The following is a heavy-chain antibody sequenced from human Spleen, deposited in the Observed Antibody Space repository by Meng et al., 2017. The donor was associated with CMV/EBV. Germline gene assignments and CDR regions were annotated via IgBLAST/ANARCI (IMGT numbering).Heavy chain of an antibody. CDR3: ARRFVYFDY. J-gene: IGHJ4*02. CDR2: ISSSGSPT. V-gene: IGHV3-48*03. CDR1: GFTFSAYE. Sequence: GESLKISCAASGFTFSAYEMSWVRQAPGKGLEWVSCISSSGSPTYYADSLKGRFTISRDNAKNSLYLQMNSLRAEDTAVYYCARRFVYFDYWGQGTPVPVSS.